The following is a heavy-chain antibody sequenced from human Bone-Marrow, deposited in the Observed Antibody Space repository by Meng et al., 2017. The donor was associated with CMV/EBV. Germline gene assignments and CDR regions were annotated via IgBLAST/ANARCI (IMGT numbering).Heavy chain of an antibody. CDR2: IDWDDDK. CDR1: GFSLSTSGMR. V-gene: IGHV2-70D*14. Sequence: SGPTLVKPTQTLTLTCTFSGFSLSTSGMRVSWIRQPPGKALEWLARIDWDDDKFYSTSLKTRLTISKDTSKNQVVLTMTNMDPVDTATYYCARDTGYSSGWPTFGYWGQGNLVNVSS. D-gene: IGHD6-19*01. CDR3: ARDTGYSSGWPTFGY. J-gene: IGHJ4*02.